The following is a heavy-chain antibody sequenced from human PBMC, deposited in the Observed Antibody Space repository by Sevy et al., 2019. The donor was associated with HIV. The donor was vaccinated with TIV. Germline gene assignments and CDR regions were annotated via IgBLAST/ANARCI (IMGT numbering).Heavy chain of an antibody. V-gene: IGHV3-21*01. CDR3: AREGGITIFGVVIDYFDY. CDR2: ISSSSSYI. D-gene: IGHD3-3*01. J-gene: IGHJ4*02. Sequence: GGSLRLSCAASGFTFSSYSMNWVRQAPGKGLEWVSSISSSSSYIYYADSVKGRFTISRDNAKNSLYLQMNSLGAEDTAVYYCAREGGITIFGVVIDYFDYWGQGTLVTVSS. CDR1: GFTFSSYS.